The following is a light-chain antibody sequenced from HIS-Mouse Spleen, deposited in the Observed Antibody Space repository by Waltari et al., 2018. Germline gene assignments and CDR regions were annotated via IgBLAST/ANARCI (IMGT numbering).Light chain of an antibody. CDR3: AAWDDSLSGHVV. CDR2: RNN. V-gene: IGLV1-47*01. J-gene: IGLJ2*01. Sequence: QSVLTQPPSASGTPGQRVTIPCSGRRSHFGINYVNLYQHLPGTAPKLLIHRNNQRPSGVPDRFSGSKSGTSASLAISGLRSEDEADYYCAAWDDSLSGHVVFGGGTKLTVL. CDR1: RSHFGINY.